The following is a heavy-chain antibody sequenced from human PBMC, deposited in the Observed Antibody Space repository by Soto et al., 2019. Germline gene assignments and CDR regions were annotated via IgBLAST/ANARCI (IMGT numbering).Heavy chain of an antibody. V-gene: IGHV4-30-2*01. CDR2: IHHSVST. CDR3: ARTVDTAMFFYSEY. CDR1: GGSISSGGYP. Sequence: SETLSLTCAVSGGSISSGGYPWSWILHPPGKGLEWIGYIHHSVSTYYNPSLKSRVTISVDRSKNQFSLKLSSVTAADTAVYYCARTVDTAMFFYSEYWGQG. J-gene: IGHJ4*02. D-gene: IGHD5-18*01.